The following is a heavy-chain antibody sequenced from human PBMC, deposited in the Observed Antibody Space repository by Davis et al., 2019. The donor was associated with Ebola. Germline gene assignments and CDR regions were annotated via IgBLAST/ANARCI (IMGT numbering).Heavy chain of an antibody. J-gene: IGHJ5*02. V-gene: IGHV3-30*02. CDR3: ARDPDTSGYYSWFDP. CDR1: GFTFSSYG. CDR2: IRYDGSNK. Sequence: GESLKISCAASGFTFSSYGMHWVRQAPGKGLEWVAFIRYDGSNKYYADSVKGRFTISRDNSKNTLYLQMNSLRVEDTAVYYCARDPDTSGYYSWFDPWGQGTLVTVSS. D-gene: IGHD6-19*01.